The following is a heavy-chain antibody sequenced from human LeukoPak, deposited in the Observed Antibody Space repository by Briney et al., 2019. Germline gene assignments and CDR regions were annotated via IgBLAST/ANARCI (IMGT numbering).Heavy chain of an antibody. V-gene: IGHV1-69*13. CDR2: IIPIFGTA. CDR3: ASIVFPVISPLDYYYGMDV. J-gene: IGHJ6*02. D-gene: IGHD3-16*02. CDR1: GGTFSSYA. Sequence: EASVTVSCKASGGTFSSYAISWVRQAPGQGLEWMGGIIPIFGTANYAQKFQGRVTITADESTSTAYMELSSLRSEDTAVYYCASIVFPVISPLDYYYGMDVWGQGTTVTVSS.